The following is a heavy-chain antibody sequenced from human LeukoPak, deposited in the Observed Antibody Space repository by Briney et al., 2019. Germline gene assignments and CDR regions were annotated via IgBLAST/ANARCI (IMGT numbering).Heavy chain of an antibody. CDR2: IGADGSSE. V-gene: IGHV3-11*01. J-gene: IGHJ5*02. CDR1: RFIFSNYY. Sequence: PGGSLRLSCAASRFIFSNYYMSWIRQTPGKGLEGIANIGADGSSEYYADSAKGRFTISRDNARNSLFLQMNSLRVEDTAVYFCARAGTYSGYKVFDNWGQGTLVTVSS. CDR3: ARAGTYSGYKVFDN. D-gene: IGHD5-12*01.